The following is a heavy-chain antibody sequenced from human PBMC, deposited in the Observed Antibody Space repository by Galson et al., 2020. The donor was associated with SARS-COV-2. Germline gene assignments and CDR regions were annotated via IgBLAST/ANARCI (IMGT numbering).Heavy chain of an antibody. CDR1: GVSFSSCGYY. J-gene: IGHJ5*02. V-gene: IGHV4-31*03. Sequence: SETLSLTCSVSGVSFSSCGYYWNWIRQVPGKGLEWIGNIYDSGSTNSNPALKSRVTISVDTSKNQFSLKLSSVTAADTAVYYCASAGGLTVIGGLDWFDPWGQGTMVTVSS. CDR2: IYDSGST. CDR3: ASAGGLTVIGGLDWFDP. D-gene: IGHD3-10*02.